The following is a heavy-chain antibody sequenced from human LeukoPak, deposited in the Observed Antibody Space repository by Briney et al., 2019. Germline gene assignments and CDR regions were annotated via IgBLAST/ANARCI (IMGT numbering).Heavy chain of an antibody. V-gene: IGHV1-69*13. CDR3: ARGRDGYNLGYFDY. CDR1: GGTFSSYA. Sequence: ASVKVSCKASGGTFSSYAISWVRQAPGQGLEWMGGIIPIFGTANYAQKFQGRVTITADESTGTAYMELSSLRSEDTAVYYCARGRDGYNLGYFDYWGQGTLVTVSS. D-gene: IGHD5-24*01. J-gene: IGHJ4*02. CDR2: IIPIFGTA.